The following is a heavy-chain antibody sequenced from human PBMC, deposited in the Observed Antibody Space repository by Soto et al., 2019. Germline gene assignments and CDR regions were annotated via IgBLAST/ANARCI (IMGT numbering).Heavy chain of an antibody. CDR3: ARDYIAAAGTDY. Sequence: ASVKVSCKASGGTFSSYTIAWVRQAPGQGLEWMGEIIPLFGTTNYVEKFQGRLTITADASTSTAYMELSSLRSEDTAMYYCARDYIAAAGTDYWGQGTLVTSPQ. CDR2: IIPLFGTT. CDR1: GGTFSSYT. V-gene: IGHV1-69*13. J-gene: IGHJ4*02. D-gene: IGHD6-13*01.